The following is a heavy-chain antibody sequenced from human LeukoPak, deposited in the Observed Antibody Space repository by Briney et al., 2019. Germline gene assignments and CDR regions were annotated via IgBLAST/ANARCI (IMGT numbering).Heavy chain of an antibody. CDR3: ARDRHGDFDY. CDR2: IRYDGSNK. J-gene: IGHJ4*02. CDR1: GFTFSSYG. V-gene: IGHV3-33*01. Sequence: PGGSLRLSCAASGFTFSSYGMHWVRQAPGKGPEWVAVIRYDGSNKYYADSVKGRFTISRDNSKNTLYLQMNSLRAEDTAVYYCARDRHGDFDYWGQGTLVTVSS. D-gene: IGHD5-24*01.